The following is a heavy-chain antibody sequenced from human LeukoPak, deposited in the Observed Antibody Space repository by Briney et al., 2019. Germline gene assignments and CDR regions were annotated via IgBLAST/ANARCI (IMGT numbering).Heavy chain of an antibody. CDR2: IYHSGST. Sequence: SGTLSLTYAVSGGSISSSNWWSWVRQPPGKGLEWIGEIYHSGSTNCNPSLKSRVTVSVDKSKNQFSLKLSSVTAADTAVYYCARSPTIHYGDYDWFDPWGQGTLVTVSS. V-gene: IGHV4-4*02. CDR3: ARSPTIHYGDYDWFDP. D-gene: IGHD4-17*01. J-gene: IGHJ5*02. CDR1: GGSISSSNW.